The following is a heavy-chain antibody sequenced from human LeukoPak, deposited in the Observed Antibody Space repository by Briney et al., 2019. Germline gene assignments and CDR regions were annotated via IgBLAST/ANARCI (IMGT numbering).Heavy chain of an antibody. J-gene: IGHJ4*02. CDR2: VYHTGST. D-gene: IGHD3-10*01. V-gene: IGHV4-38-2*01. CDR3: ARAGWIITSGIDY. CDR1: GYSISRGYY. Sequence: SETLSLTCAVSGYSISRGYYWALIRQPPGKGLEWIGTVYHTGSTYYNPSLDSRVTISVDTSKNEFSLNLKSVTAADTAVYYCARAGWIITSGIDYWGQGAVATVSS.